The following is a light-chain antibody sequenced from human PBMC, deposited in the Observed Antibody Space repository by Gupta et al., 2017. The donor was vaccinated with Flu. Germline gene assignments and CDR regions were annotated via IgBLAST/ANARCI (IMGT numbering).Light chain of an antibody. CDR1: QSLVYSDGNIY. V-gene: IGKV2-30*01. CDR3: MQGSRWPWA. J-gene: IGKJ1*01. CDR2: QVS. Sequence: VTPGQPASISCRSSQSLVYSDGNIYLHWFQQRPGQSPRRLIYQVSHRESGVTDRFSGSGSGTDFTLKISRVEAEDVGVYYCMQGSRWPWAFGQGTKVEIK.